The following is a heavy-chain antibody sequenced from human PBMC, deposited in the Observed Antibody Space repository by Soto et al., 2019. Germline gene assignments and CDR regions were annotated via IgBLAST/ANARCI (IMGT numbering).Heavy chain of an antibody. Sequence: ASVKVSCKASGYTFTSYGISWVRQAPGQGLEWMGWISAYNGNTNYAQKLQGRVTMTTDTSTSTAYMELRSLRSDDTAVYYCARDLFVLRTNGVYRHHPKEPYDYWGQGTLVTVSS. J-gene: IGHJ4*02. V-gene: IGHV1-18*01. CDR2: ISAYNGNT. CDR1: GYTFTSYG. CDR3: ARDLFVLRTNGVYRHHPKEPYDY. D-gene: IGHD2-8*01.